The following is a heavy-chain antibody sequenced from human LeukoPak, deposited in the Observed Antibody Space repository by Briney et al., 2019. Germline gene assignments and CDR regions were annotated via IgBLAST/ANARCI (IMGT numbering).Heavy chain of an antibody. D-gene: IGHD5-24*01. CDR1: GFTFSDYY. Sequence: GGSLRLSCAASGFTFSDYYMTWIRQAPGKGLEWVSYISSSGSSMNYADSVRGRFTISRDNAKDSLYLQLNSLRAEDTAVYYCARDQLNFPYWGQGTLVIVSS. CDR3: ARDQLNFPY. V-gene: IGHV3-11*01. J-gene: IGHJ4*02. CDR2: ISSSGSSM.